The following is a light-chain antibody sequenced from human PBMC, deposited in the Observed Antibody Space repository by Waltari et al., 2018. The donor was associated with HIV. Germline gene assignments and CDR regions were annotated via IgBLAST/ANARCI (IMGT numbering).Light chain of an antibody. CDR1: QSVLYSSNNKNY. J-gene: IGKJ3*01. Sequence: MGMTQSPDSLAVSLGERATINCKSSQSVLYSSNNKNYLAWYQQKPGQPPKLLIYWASTRESGVPDRFSGSGSGTDFTLTISSLQAEDVAVYYCQQYYSTPFTFGPGTKVDIK. CDR2: WAS. CDR3: QQYYSTPFT. V-gene: IGKV4-1*01.